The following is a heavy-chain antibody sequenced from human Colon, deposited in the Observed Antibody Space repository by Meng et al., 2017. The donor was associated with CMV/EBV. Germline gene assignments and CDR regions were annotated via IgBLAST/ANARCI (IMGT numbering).Heavy chain of an antibody. CDR3: ATSKDGPGND. Sequence: GESLKISCAASGFIFSAHWMSWLRQAPGKGLEWVANIKEDGSATYYVDSVKGRFTISRDNAKNSSSLHMNSLRAEDTAIYYCATSKDGPGNDWGQGTLVTVSS. D-gene: IGHD2/OR15-2a*01. V-gene: IGHV3-7*01. J-gene: IGHJ4*02. CDR1: GFIFSAHW. CDR2: IKEDGSAT.